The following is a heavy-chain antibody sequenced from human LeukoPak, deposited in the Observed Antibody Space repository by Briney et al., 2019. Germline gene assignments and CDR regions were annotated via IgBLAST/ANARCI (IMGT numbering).Heavy chain of an antibody. V-gene: IGHV4-59*01. CDR2: FYYSGSGSA. CDR3: AGSPGLEARGMRWFFDL. Sequence: PSETLSLTCTVSGGSISGYYWNWIRQPPGKGLEWIGYFYYSGSGSANYTPSLKSRLTISGDTSKNQFSLKLRSVTAADTAVYFCAGSPGLEARGMRWFFDLWGRGTLVTVSS. J-gene: IGHJ2*01. CDR1: GGSISGYY. D-gene: IGHD1-26*01.